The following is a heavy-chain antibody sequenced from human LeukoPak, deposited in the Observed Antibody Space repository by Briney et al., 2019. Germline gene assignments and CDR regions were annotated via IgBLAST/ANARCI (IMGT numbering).Heavy chain of an antibody. CDR3: AKDNRSRYSSSWKNWFDP. V-gene: IGHV3-43D*04. CDR1: GFTFDDYA. Sequence: GGSLRLSCAASGFTFDDYAMHWVRQAPGKGLEWVSLISWDGGSTYYADSVKGRFTISRDNSKNSLYLQMNSLRAEDTALYYCAKDNRSRYSSSWKNWFDPWGQGTLVAVSS. CDR2: ISWDGGST. J-gene: IGHJ5*02. D-gene: IGHD6-13*01.